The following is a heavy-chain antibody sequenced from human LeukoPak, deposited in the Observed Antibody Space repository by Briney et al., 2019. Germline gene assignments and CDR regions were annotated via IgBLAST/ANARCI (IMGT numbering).Heavy chain of an antibody. V-gene: IGHV4-4*07. J-gene: IGHJ3*02. CDR3: ARASYYYDSSGYYGDAFDI. D-gene: IGHD3-22*01. Sequence: SETLSLTCTVSGGSISSYYWSWIRQPAGKGPEWIGRIYTSGSTNYNPSLKSRVTMSVDTSKNQFSLKLSSVTAADTAVYYCARASYYYDSSGYYGDAFDIWGQGTMVTVSS. CDR1: GGSISSYY. CDR2: IYTSGST.